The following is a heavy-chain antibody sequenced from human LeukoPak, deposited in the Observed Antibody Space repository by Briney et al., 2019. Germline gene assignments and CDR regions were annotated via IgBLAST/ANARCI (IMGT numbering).Heavy chain of an antibody. Sequence: PGGSLRLSCAASGFTFSSYAMSWVRQAPGKGLEWVSVIYSGGSTYYADSVKGRFTISRDNSKNTLYLQMNSLRAEDTAVYYCARDNYYYDSSGYAPHDYWGQGTLVTVSS. V-gene: IGHV3-66*01. CDR2: IYSGGST. J-gene: IGHJ4*02. D-gene: IGHD3-22*01. CDR1: GFTFSSYA. CDR3: ARDNYYYDSSGYAPHDY.